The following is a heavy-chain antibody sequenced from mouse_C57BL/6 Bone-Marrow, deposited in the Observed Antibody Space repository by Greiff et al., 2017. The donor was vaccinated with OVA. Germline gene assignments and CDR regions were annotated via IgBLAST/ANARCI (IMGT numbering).Heavy chain of an antibody. CDR1: GFTFSDYG. V-gene: IGHV5-17*01. D-gene: IGHD1-1*01. Sequence: EVQLVESGGGLVKPGGSLKLSCAASGFTFSDYGMHWVRQAPEKGLAWVAYLSSGSSTIYYADTVKGRFTISRDNAKNTLFLQMTSLRSEDTAMYYCARPSGLLRLFAYWGQGTLVTVSA. CDR3: ARPSGLLRLFAY. J-gene: IGHJ3*01. CDR2: LSSGSSTI.